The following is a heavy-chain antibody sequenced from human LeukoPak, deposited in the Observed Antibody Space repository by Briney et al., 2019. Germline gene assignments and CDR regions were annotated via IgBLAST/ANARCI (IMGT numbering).Heavy chain of an antibody. CDR1: GYTFSSCA. CDR2: INTNTGNP. V-gene: IGHV7-4-1*02. D-gene: IGHD4-17*01. Sequence: ASVKVSCKASGYTFSSCAINWVRQAPGQGLEWMGWINTNTGNPTYAQGFTGRFVFSLDTSVSTAYLQISSLKAEDTAVYYCARRGPHDYGDYVGYWGQGTLVTVSS. J-gene: IGHJ4*02. CDR3: ARRGPHDYGDYVGY.